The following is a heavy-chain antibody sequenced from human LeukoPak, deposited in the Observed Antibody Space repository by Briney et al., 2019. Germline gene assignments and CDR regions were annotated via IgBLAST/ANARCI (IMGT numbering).Heavy chain of an antibody. CDR2: INTDSTTI. D-gene: IGHD3-22*01. CDR3: ARGLWYYDSSGYAVGVYFDS. CDR1: GFTFRTYS. Sequence: PGGSLRLSCAASGFTFRTYSMNWVRQAPGKGLAWVSYINTDSTTIHYADSVKGRFSISRGNAKNSLYLQMNSLRAEDTAVYYCARGLWYYDSSGYAVGVYFDSWGQGTLVTVSS. V-gene: IGHV3-48*01. J-gene: IGHJ4*02.